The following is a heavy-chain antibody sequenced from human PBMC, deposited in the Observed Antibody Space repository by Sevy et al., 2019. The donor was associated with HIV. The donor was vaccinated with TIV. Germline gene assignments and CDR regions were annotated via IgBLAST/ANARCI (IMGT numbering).Heavy chain of an antibody. D-gene: IGHD4-4*01. Sequence: ASVKVSCKASGYIFTDYYIHWVRQAPGQGLEWMAWINSDSGVTNYALRFQGEVTVTRDTSLSTAYLELSRLKSNDTAIYYCARLTTQPSSDLYGMDVWGHGTRVTVSS. CDR3: ARLTTQPSSDLYGMDV. CDR2: INSDSGVT. CDR1: GYIFTDYY. J-gene: IGHJ6*02. V-gene: IGHV1-2*02.